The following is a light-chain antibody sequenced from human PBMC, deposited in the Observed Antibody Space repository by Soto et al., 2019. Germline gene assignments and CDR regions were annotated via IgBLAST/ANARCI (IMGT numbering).Light chain of an antibody. Sequence: QSVLTQPPSVSAAPGQKVTISCSGGSSNIGNNYVSWYQQVAGTTPKLLIFDNNKRPSGIPDRFSGSKSGTSATLGIAGLQTGDAADYYCATWDSSLSAWLFDGGTKVTVL. J-gene: IGLJ3*02. CDR2: DNN. V-gene: IGLV1-51*01. CDR1: SSNIGNNY. CDR3: ATWDSSLSAWL.